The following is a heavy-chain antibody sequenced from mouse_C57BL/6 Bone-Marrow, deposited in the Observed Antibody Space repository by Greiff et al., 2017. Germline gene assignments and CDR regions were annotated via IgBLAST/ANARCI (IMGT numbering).Heavy chain of an antibody. CDR1: GFNIKDDY. Sequence: EVQLQQSGAELVRPGASVKLSCTASGFNIKDDYMHWVKQRPEQGLEGIGWIDPENGDTEYASKFQGKATITADTSSKTDYRQLSSLTSEDTAVYYCTSYYYGSSYFNSWGQGTTLTVSS. CDR3: TSYYYGSSYFNS. D-gene: IGHD1-1*01. J-gene: IGHJ2*01. V-gene: IGHV14-4*01. CDR2: IDPENGDT.